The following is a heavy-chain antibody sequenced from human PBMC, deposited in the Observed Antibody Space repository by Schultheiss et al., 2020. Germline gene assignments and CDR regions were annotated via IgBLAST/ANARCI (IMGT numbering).Heavy chain of an antibody. D-gene: IGHD2-8*01. V-gene: IGHV4-59*01. CDR3: AREGMLSSYYYYCMDV. CDR2: IYHSGST. CDR1: GGSISSYY. J-gene: IGHJ6*02. Sequence: SQTLSLTCTVSGGSISSYYWSWIRQPPEKGLEWIGYIYHSGSTYYNPSLKSRVTISVDTSKNQFSLKLSSVTTADTAVYYCAREGMLSSYYYYCMDVWGQGTTVTVSS.